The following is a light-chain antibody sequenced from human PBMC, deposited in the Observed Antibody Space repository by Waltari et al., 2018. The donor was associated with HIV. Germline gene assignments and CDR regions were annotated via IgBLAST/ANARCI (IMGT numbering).Light chain of an antibody. CDR3: SSYAGSDSPYV. CDR2: EVN. J-gene: IGLJ1*01. CDR1: SSDVGGYNY. V-gene: IGLV2-8*01. Sequence: QSALTQPPSASGSPGQSVTIFCTGTSSDVGGYNYVSSYQQHPDKAPKLIIFEVNKRPSGVPDRFSGSKSGNTASLTVSGLQAEDEADYYCSSYAGSDSPYVFGSGTTVTVL.